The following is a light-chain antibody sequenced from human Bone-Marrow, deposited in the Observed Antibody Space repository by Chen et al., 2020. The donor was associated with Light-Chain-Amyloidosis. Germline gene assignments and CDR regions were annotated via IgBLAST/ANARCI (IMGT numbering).Light chain of an antibody. CDR1: TGTVTSGHY. J-gene: IGLJ2*01. V-gene: IGLV7-46*01. Sequence: QAVVTQEPSLTVSPGGTVTLTCGSSTGTVTSGHYPYWFQQKPGQAPRTLIYDASSKHSWTPARFSGALLVGKAALTLSGVQPEDEADYYCLLSYSGVRVFGGGTKLTVL. CDR2: DAS. CDR3: LLSYSGVRV.